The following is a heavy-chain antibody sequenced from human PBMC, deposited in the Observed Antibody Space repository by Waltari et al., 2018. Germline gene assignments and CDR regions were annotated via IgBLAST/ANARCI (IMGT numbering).Heavy chain of an antibody. V-gene: IGHV4-34*01. Sequence: QVQLQQWGAGLLKPSETLSLTCAVYGGSFSGYYWSWIRQPPGKGLEWIGEINHSGSTNYNPSLKSLVTISVDTSKNSLYLQMNSLRAEDTAVYYCARDGDYRGFDYWGQGTLVTVSS. CDR1: GGSFSGYY. J-gene: IGHJ4*02. CDR3: ARDGDYRGFDY. D-gene: IGHD4-17*01. CDR2: INHSGST.